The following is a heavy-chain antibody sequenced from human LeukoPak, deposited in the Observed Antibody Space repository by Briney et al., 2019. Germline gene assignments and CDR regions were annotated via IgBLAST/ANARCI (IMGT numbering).Heavy chain of an antibody. D-gene: IGHD2-2*01. CDR3: ARGPLPAAAPPFDY. CDR1: GGSFSGYY. J-gene: IGHJ4*02. Sequence: SETLSLTCAVYGGSFSGYYWSWIRQPPGKGLEWIGEINHSGSTNYNPSLKSRVTISVDTSKNQFSLKLSSVTAADTAVYYCARGPLPAAAPPFDYWGQGTLATVSS. CDR2: INHSGST. V-gene: IGHV4-34*01.